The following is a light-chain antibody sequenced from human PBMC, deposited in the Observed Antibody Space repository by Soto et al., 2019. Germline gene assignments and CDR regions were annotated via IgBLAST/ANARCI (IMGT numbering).Light chain of an antibody. V-gene: IGKV1-9*01. CDR3: QQLNSYPLFT. Sequence: DIQLTQSPSFLSASVGDRVTITCRASQGISSYLAWYQQKPGKARKLLIYAASTLQSGVPSRFSGSGSGTEFTLTISSLQPEDFATYYCQQLNSYPLFTFGPGTKVDIK. J-gene: IGKJ3*01. CDR2: AAS. CDR1: QGISSY.